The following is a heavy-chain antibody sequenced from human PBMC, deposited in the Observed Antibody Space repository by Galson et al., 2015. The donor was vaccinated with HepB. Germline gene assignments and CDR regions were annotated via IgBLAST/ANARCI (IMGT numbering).Heavy chain of an antibody. CDR3: TTGFSPSIAAAGALGY. D-gene: IGHD6-13*01. V-gene: IGHV3-23*01. CDR1: GFTFSSYA. Sequence: SLRLSCAASGFTFSSYAMSWVRQAPGKGLEWVSAISGSGGSTYYADSVKGRFTISRDNSKNTLYLQMNSLKTEDTAVYYCTTGFSPSIAAAGALGYWGQGTLVTVSS. J-gene: IGHJ4*02. CDR2: ISGSGGST.